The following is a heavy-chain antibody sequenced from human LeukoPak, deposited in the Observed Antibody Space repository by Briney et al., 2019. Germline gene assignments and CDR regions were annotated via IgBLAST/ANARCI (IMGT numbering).Heavy chain of an antibody. CDR1: GYTFTSYG. Sequence: ASVKVSCTASGYTFTSYGISWVRQAPGQGLEWMGWISAYNGNTNYAQKLQGRVTMTTDTSTSTAYMELRSLRSDDTAVYYCARDGELGSYHYYFDYWGQGTLVTVSS. V-gene: IGHV1-18*01. J-gene: IGHJ4*02. D-gene: IGHD1-26*01. CDR3: ARDGELGSYHYYFDY. CDR2: ISAYNGNT.